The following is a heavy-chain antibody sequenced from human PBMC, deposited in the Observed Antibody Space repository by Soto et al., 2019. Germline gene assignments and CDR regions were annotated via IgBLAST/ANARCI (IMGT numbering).Heavy chain of an antibody. CDR1: GYTFTDYG. V-gene: IGHV1-18*01. J-gene: IGHJ4*02. Sequence: ASVKVSCKTSGYTFTDYGISWMRQARGQGLEWMGWISAYSGNTNYAQKLQGRVTMTTDTSTSTAYMELRSLRSDDTAVYYCARGNHFDYWGQGTLVTVSS. CDR3: ARGNHFDY. D-gene: IGHD1-1*01. CDR2: ISAYSGNT.